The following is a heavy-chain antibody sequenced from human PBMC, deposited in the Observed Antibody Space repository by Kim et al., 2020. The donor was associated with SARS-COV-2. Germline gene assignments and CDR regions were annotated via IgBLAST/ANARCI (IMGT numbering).Heavy chain of an antibody. Sequence: SETLSLTCTVSGGSISSYYWSWIRQPPGKGLEWIGYIYYSGSTNYNPSLKSRVTISIDTSKNQFSLKLSSVTAADTAVYYCARNLDYYDSSGYYHWGQGTLVTVSS. V-gene: IGHV4-59*01. CDR3: ARNLDYYDSSGYYH. J-gene: IGHJ5*02. CDR1: GGSISSYY. D-gene: IGHD3-22*01. CDR2: IYYSGST.